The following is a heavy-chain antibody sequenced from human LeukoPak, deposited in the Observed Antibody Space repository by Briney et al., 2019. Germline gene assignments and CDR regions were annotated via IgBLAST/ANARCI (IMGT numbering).Heavy chain of an antibody. CDR2: IYSGGST. D-gene: IGHD2-15*01. Sequence: GGSLRLSCAASGFTVSSNYMSWVRQAPGKGLEWVSVIYSGGSTYYADSVKGRFTISRDNSKNTLYLQMNSLRAEDTAVYYCARDRGGRSGLDDWGQGTLVTVPS. CDR1: GFTVSSNY. V-gene: IGHV3-53*01. CDR3: ARDRGGRSGLDD. J-gene: IGHJ4*02.